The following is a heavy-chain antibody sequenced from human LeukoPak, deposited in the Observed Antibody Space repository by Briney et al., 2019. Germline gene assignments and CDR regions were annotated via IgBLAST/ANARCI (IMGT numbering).Heavy chain of an antibody. Sequence: GGPLRLSCAVSGITLSNYGMSWVRQAPGKGLEWVAGMGGGGGGTSYADSVKGRFTISGDNPKNTLYLQMNNLRAEDTAVYFCAKRGVVIRVILVGFHKEAYYFDSWGQGALVTVSS. CDR2: MGGGGGGT. CDR3: AKRGVVIRVILVGFHKEAYYFDS. J-gene: IGHJ4*02. V-gene: IGHV3-23*01. D-gene: IGHD3-22*01. CDR1: GITLSNYG.